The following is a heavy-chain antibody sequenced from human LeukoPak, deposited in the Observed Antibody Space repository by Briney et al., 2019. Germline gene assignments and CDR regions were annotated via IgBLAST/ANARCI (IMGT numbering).Heavy chain of an antibody. CDR2: IRYDGSNK. Sequence: GGSLRLSCAASGFTFSSYGMHWVRQAPGKGLEWVAFIRYDGSNKYYADSVKGRFTISRDNSKNTLYLQMNSLRAEDTAVYYCANHHYCSSTSCYHYWGQGTLVTVSS. J-gene: IGHJ4*02. CDR1: GFTFSSYG. D-gene: IGHD2-2*01. CDR3: ANHHYCSSTSCYHY. V-gene: IGHV3-30*02.